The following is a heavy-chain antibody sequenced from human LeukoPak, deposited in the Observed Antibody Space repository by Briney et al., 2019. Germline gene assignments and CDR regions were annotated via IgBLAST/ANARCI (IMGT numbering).Heavy chain of an antibody. CDR3: ARGHMPRRGYFDY. CDR2: INHSGST. Sequence: SETLSLTCAVYGGSFSGYYWSWIRQPPGKGLEWIGEINHSGSTNYNPSLKSRVTISVDTSKNQFSLKLSSVTAADTAVYYCARGHMPRRGYFDYWGQGTLVTVSS. J-gene: IGHJ4*02. D-gene: IGHD2-2*01. CDR1: GGSFSGYY. V-gene: IGHV4-34*01.